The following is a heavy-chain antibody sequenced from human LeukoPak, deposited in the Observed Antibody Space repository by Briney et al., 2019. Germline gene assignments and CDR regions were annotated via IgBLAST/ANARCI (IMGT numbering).Heavy chain of an antibody. D-gene: IGHD6-19*01. CDR3: ARGLYSNGWYSWFDP. J-gene: IGHJ5*02. Sequence: PSETLSLTCTVSGGSISGYYWSWVRQPPGKGLEWIGYIYYSGSTNYNPSLKSRVTISVDTSKNQFSLKLSSVTAADTAVYYCARGLYSNGWYSWFDPWGQGTLVTVSS. CDR2: IYYSGST. CDR1: GGSISGYY. V-gene: IGHV4-59*01.